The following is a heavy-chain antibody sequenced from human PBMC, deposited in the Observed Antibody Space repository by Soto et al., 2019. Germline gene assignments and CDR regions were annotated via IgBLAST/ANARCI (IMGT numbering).Heavy chain of an antibody. V-gene: IGHV1-69*13. J-gene: IGHJ4*02. CDR3: ARESPSGCSGGSCYSRRVPRPFDY. Sequence: SVKVSCKASGGTFSSYAISWVRQAPGQGLEWMGGIIPIFGTANYAQKFQGRVTITADESTSTAYMELSSLRSEDTAVYYCARESPSGCSGGSCYSRRVPRPFDYWGQGTLVTVSS. CDR1: GGTFSSYA. D-gene: IGHD2-15*01. CDR2: IIPIFGTA.